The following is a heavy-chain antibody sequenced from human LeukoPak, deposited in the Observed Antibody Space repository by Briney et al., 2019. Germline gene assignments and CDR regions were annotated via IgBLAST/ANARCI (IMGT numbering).Heavy chain of an antibody. Sequence: SETLSLTCAVYGGSFSGYYWSWIRQPPGKGLEWIGEINHSGSTNYNPSLKNRVTITVDKSKNQFSLKLINMTAADTAVFYCARARAVAGTMDYSCQGTLVIVSS. J-gene: IGHJ4*02. D-gene: IGHD6-19*01. CDR3: ARARAVAGTMDY. CDR1: GGSFSGYY. V-gene: IGHV4-34*01. CDR2: INHSGST.